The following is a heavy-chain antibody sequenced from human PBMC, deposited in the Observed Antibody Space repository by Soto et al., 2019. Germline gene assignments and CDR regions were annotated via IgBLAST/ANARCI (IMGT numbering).Heavy chain of an antibody. CDR1: GCSISSGGYY. CDR2: IYHSGST. Sequence: TLSLTCAVAGCSISSGGYYWSWIRQHRGKGLEWIGYIYHSGSTYYNPSLKSRVTISVDRSKNQFPLKRSSVTAADTAVYYCTRFFTMIVFVNDDAFDIWGQGTMVTVSS. D-gene: IGHD3-22*01. CDR3: TRFFTMIVFVNDDAFDI. V-gene: IGHV4-31*11. J-gene: IGHJ3*02.